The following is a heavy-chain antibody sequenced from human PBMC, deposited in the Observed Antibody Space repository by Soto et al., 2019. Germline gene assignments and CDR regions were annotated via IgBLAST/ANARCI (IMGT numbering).Heavy chain of an antibody. J-gene: IGHJ5*02. CDR2: IYYSGST. V-gene: IGHV4-31*03. Sequence: PSETLSLTCTVSGGSISSGGYYWSWIRQHPGKGLEWIGYIYYSGSTYYNPSLKSRVTISVDTSKNQFSLKLSSVTAADTAVYYCARNKPYDYVWGSYRSNWFDPWGRGTLVTVSS. CDR3: ARNKPYDYVWGSYRSNWFDP. CDR1: GGSISSGGYY. D-gene: IGHD3-16*02.